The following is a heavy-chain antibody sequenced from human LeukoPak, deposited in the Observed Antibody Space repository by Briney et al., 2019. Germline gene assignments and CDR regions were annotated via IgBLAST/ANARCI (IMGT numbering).Heavy chain of an antibody. Sequence: ASVKVSCKASGYTFSAYYMHWVRQAPGQGLEWMGWISGYNGNTNYAQKLQGRVTMTTDTSTSTAYMELRSLRSDDSAVYYCAREITYYDILTGYYRVYYFDYWGQGTLVTVSS. V-gene: IGHV1-18*04. CDR2: ISGYNGNT. CDR3: AREITYYDILTGYYRVYYFDY. CDR1: GYTFSAYY. D-gene: IGHD3-9*01. J-gene: IGHJ4*02.